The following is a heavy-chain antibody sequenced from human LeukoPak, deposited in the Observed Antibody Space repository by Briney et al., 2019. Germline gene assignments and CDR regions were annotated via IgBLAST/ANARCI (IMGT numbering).Heavy chain of an antibody. Sequence: GGSLRLSCAASGFIFSSYEMNGVRQAPGKGLEWVSYISSIGNIIYYADSVKGRFTISRDNAKNSLYLQMNSLRVDDTAVYYCARDRGYGDWFDYWGQGTLVTVSS. D-gene: IGHD4-17*01. V-gene: IGHV3-48*03. CDR1: GFIFSSYE. CDR2: ISSIGNII. J-gene: IGHJ4*02. CDR3: ARDRGYGDWFDY.